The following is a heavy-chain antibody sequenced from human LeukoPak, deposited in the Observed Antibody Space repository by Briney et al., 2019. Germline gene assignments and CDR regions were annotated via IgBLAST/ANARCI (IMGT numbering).Heavy chain of an antibody. J-gene: IGHJ5*02. D-gene: IGHD3-10*01. V-gene: IGHV4-59*01. CDR3: ARDPSDGSGSYYNVLPGWFDP. CDR2: IYYSGST. CDR1: GGSISSYS. Sequence: PSETLSLTCTVSGGSISSYSWSWIRQPPGNGLEWIGYIYYSGSTNYNPSLKSRVTISVDTPKNQFSLRLSSVTAADTAVYYCARDPSDGSGSYYNVLPGWFDPWGQGTLVTVSS.